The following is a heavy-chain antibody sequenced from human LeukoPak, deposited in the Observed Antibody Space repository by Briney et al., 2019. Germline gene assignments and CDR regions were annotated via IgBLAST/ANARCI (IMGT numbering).Heavy chain of an antibody. D-gene: IGHD3-22*01. J-gene: IGHJ4*02. CDR1: GYTFTSYA. Sequence: ASVKVSCKASGYTFTSYAMNWVRQAPGQGLEWMGWINTNTGNPTYAQGFTGRFVFSLDTSVSTAYLQISSLKAEDTAVYYCARDVPPPYYYDSSGYYSEKFDYWGQGTLVTVSS. V-gene: IGHV7-4-1*02. CDR2: INTNTGNP. CDR3: ARDVPPPYYYDSSGYYSEKFDY.